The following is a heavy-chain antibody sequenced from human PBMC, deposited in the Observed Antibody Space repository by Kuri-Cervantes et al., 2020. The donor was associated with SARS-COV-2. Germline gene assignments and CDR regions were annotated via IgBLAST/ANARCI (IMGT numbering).Heavy chain of an antibody. CDR2: INSDGSST. Sequence: GEFLKISCAASGFTFSSYWMHWVRQAPGKGLVWVSRINSDGSSTTYAASVKGRFTISRDNAKNTLYLQMNRLRVEDTAVFYCARGVWRCYYTGNWFDPWGQGTLVTVSS. CDR3: ARGVWRCYYTGNWFDP. CDR1: GFTFSSYW. D-gene: IGHD3-3*01. J-gene: IGHJ5*02. V-gene: IGHV3-74*01.